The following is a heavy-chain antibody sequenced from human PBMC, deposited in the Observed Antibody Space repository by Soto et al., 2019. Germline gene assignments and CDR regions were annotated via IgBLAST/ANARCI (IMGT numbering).Heavy chain of an antibody. CDR2: INANNGFT. CDR3: ARDHRTGSYSV. V-gene: IGHV1-2*02. Sequence: QVQLVQSGAEVKKPGASVKVSCKASGYTFTDYYIHWVRQAPGQGLEWIGWINANNGFTDYAQKFQDRFTMTRDTSINTAYMEVNSLRSDDTALYFCARDHRTGSYSVWGQGTLITASS. D-gene: IGHD1-26*01. J-gene: IGHJ4*02. CDR1: GYTFTDYY.